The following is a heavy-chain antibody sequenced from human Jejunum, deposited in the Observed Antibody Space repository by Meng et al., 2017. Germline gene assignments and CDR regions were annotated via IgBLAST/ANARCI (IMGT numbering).Heavy chain of an antibody. V-gene: IGHV1-2*06. CDR3: ARGAERWLQLGAFDY. CDR1: GYTFTDYY. CDR2: INPTTGGT. J-gene: IGHJ4*02. D-gene: IGHD5-24*01. Sequence: QVQLVQSGAEVKKPGASVKVSCQASGYTFTDYYVHWVRQAPVQGPEWMGRINPTTGGTNYAQKFKGSVTITTDTSNTAYLDLSSLTSDDTAVYYCARGAERWLQLGAFDYWGQGTLVTVSS.